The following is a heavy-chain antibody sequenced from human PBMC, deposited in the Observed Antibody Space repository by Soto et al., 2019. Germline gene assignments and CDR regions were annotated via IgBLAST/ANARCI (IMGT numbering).Heavy chain of an antibody. CDR1: GLIFSDYH. Sequence: EVQLVESGGGLVQPGGSLRLSCAASGLIFSDYHMDWVRQAPGKGLEWVGRIRRKANSYTTEYAASVKGRFTISRDDSKDSLYLHMKRLRTEDTAVYYCAMLGGWSGGSNDMDVWGQGTRVTVSS. J-gene: IGHJ6*02. D-gene: IGHD6-19*01. CDR2: IRRKANSYTT. CDR3: AMLGGWSGGSNDMDV. V-gene: IGHV3-72*01.